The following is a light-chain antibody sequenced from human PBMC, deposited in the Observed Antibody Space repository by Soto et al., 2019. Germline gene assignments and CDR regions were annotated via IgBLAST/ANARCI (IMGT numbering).Light chain of an antibody. CDR2: GAS. CDR3: QQYGRSPRT. V-gene: IGKV3-20*01. CDR1: QTVASNY. J-gene: IGKJ1*01. Sequence: EIVLTQSPGTLSLSPGERATLSCRASQTVASNYLAWYQQKPGQAPRLVIYGASGRATGIPERFSGSGSGTDFTLTISRLEPEDFAVYYCQQYGRSPRTFGQGTKV.